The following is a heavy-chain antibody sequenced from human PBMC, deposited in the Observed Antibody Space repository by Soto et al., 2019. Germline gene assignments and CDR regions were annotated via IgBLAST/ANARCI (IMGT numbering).Heavy chain of an antibody. V-gene: IGHV1-69*13. CDR1: GGTFSSYA. CDR3: ARGRITIFGSGAFDI. J-gene: IGHJ3*02. CDR2: IIPIFGTA. Sequence: ASVQVSCKASGGTFSSYAISWVRQAPGQGLEWMGGIIPIFGTANYAQKFQGRVTITADESTSTAYMELSSLRSEDTAVYYCARGRITIFGSGAFDIWGQGTMVTVS. D-gene: IGHD3-3*01.